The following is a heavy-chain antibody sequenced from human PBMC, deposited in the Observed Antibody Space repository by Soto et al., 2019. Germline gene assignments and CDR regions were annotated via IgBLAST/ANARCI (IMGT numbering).Heavy chain of an antibody. CDR2: IIPIFGTA. V-gene: IGHV1-69*01. D-gene: IGHD2-15*01. Sequence: QVQLVQSGAEVKKPGSSVKVSCKASGGTFSSYAISWVRQAPGQGLEWMGGIIPIFGTANYAQKFQGRVTITADESTSTAYMERCSLRSEDTAVYYCARDGYCSGGSCYPRPPYYYYYGMDVWGQGTTVTVSS. CDR1: GGTFSSYA. J-gene: IGHJ6*02. CDR3: ARDGYCSGGSCYPRPPYYYYYGMDV.